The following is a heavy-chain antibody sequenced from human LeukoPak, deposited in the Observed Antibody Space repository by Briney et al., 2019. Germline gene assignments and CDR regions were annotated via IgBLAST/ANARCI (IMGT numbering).Heavy chain of an antibody. J-gene: IGHJ4*02. V-gene: IGHV4-59*01. CDR2: IYYSGSA. D-gene: IGHD3-22*01. Sequence: SETLSLTCTVSGGSISDYSWSWIRQPPGKGLEWIGNIYYSGSANHNPSLKSRVTISRDTSKNQFSLKLTSVTTADTAVYYCARLGAGGDYYDSSGYYFYYLDYWGQGTLVTVSS. CDR3: ARLGAGGDYYDSSGYYFYYLDY. CDR1: GGSISDYS.